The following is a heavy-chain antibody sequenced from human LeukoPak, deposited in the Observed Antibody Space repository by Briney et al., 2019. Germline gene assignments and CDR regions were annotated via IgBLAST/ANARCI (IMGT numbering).Heavy chain of an antibody. V-gene: IGHV3-48*03. CDR2: ISSSGSTI. J-gene: IGHJ4*02. CDR3: ARVGDYSIINYFDY. D-gene: IGHD4-11*01. CDR1: GFTFSSYE. Sequence: GGSLRLSCAASGFTFSSYEMNWVRQAPGKGLEWVSYISSSGSTIYYADSVKGRFTISRDNAKNSLYLQMNSLRAEDTAVYYCARVGDYSIINYFDYWGQGTLVTVSS.